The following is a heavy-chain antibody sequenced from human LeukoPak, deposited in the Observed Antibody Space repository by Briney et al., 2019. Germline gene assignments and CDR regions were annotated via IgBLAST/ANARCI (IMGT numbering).Heavy chain of an antibody. CDR2: ISGSNSYI. CDR3: ARGQRIGYYYMDA. D-gene: IGHD2-2*01. Sequence: GGSLRLSCAASGFTFSRYSLNWVRQAPGKGLEWVSSISGSNSYIYYADSVKGRFTISKDNAKNSLYLQMNSLRAEDTAVYYCARGQRIGYYYMDAWGKGTTVTVSS. CDR1: GFTFSRYS. J-gene: IGHJ6*03. V-gene: IGHV3-21*01.